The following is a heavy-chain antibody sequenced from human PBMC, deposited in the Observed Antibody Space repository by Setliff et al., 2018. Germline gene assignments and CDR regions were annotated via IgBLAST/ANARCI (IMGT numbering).Heavy chain of an antibody. J-gene: IGHJ5*02. Sequence: GGSLRLSCSASGFTFSSLWMAWVRQAPGKGLEWVANINQGGSDQFYVESVKVRFTISRDNAKNSLYLQMNSLRVEDTAVYYCARDVFDFRTGQAGPWGQGTLVTVSS. D-gene: IGHD3-3*01. CDR2: INQGGSDQ. CDR3: ARDVFDFRTGQAGP. V-gene: IGHV3-7*01. CDR1: GFTFSSLW.